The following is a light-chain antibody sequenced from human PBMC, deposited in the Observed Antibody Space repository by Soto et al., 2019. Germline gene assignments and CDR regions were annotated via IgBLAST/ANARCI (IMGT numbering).Light chain of an antibody. V-gene: IGKV4-1*01. Sequence: DIVMTQSPDSLAVSLGERATINCKSSQSVLYSPNKKNSLAWYQQKPGQPPRLLIYWASTRGSGVPDRFSGSGSGTDFTLTISSPQAEDVAVYYCQQYYSSPLTFGGGTQVEIK. J-gene: IGKJ4*01. CDR2: WAS. CDR1: QSVLYSPNKKNS. CDR3: QQYYSSPLT.